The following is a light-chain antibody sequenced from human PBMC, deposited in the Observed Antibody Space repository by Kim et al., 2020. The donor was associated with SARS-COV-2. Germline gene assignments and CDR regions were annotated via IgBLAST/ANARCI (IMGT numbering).Light chain of an antibody. V-gene: IGLV2-8*01. CDR1: SSQY. CDR3: SSYAGSNNLV. Sequence: SASPGQTATNSCTGISSQYVSWYQQHQGKAPKLVIYDVTTRPSGVPDRFSGAKSGNTAYLTVSGLQAEDEADYHCSSYAGSNNLVFGGGTQLTVL. J-gene: IGLJ3*02. CDR2: DVT.